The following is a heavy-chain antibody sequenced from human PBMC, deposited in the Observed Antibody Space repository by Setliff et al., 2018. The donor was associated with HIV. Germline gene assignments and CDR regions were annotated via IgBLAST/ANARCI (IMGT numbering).Heavy chain of an antibody. Sequence: ASVKVSCKASGYTFTSYGISWVRQAPGQGLEWMGWISAYNGNTNYAQKLQGRVTMTTDTSTSTAYMELRILRSEDTAVYYCASPLGSSGYGAFDIWGQGTMVTVS. CDR3: ASPLGSSGYGAFDI. V-gene: IGHV1-18*01. CDR1: GYTFTSYG. J-gene: IGHJ3*02. CDR2: ISAYNGNT. D-gene: IGHD3-22*01.